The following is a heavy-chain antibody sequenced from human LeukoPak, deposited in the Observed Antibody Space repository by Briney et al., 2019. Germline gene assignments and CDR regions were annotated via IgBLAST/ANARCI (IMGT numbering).Heavy chain of an antibody. Sequence: PGGSLRLSCAASGCTVSSNYRSWVRQAPGKGLEGVSVIYSGGRTYYADSVKGRFTISRDNSKNTLYLQMNSRRAEDTAVYYCARVVHLAFGYFDYWGQGTLVTVSS. V-gene: IGHV3-53*01. J-gene: IGHJ4*02. CDR2: IYSGGRT. CDR3: ARVVHLAFGYFDY. D-gene: IGHD3-10*01. CDR1: GCTVSSNY.